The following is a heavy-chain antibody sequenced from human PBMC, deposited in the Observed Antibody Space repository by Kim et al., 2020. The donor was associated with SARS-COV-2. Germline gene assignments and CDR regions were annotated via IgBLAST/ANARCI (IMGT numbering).Heavy chain of an antibody. D-gene: IGHD3-22*01. CDR2: ISGSGGGT. CDR3: AKVRVVGMTLDAFDV. CDR1: GFTFSNYA. V-gene: IGHV3-23*01. Sequence: GGSLRLSCAASGFTFSNYAMSWVRQAPGKGLEWVSGISGSGGGTFHADSVKGRFTISRDNSENTLFLQMNSLRAEDTAVYYCAKVRVVGMTLDAFDVWGQGTMVTVSS. J-gene: IGHJ3*01.